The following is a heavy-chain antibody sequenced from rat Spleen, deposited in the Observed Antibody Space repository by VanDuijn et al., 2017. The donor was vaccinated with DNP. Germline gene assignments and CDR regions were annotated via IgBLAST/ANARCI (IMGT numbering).Heavy chain of an antibody. D-gene: IGHD1-3*01. Sequence: EVQLVESGGGLVQPGRSLKLSCAASGFTFSDSYMAWVRQVPKKGLEWVASISSEGSYTYYGDSVKGRFTISRDNAKSTLYLKVNSLRSEDTATYYCARQVPFNYGSYWYFDFWGPGTMVTVSS. CDR1: GFTFSDSY. J-gene: IGHJ1*01. V-gene: IGHV5-22*01. CDR3: ARQVPFNYGSYWYFDF. CDR2: ISSEGSYT.